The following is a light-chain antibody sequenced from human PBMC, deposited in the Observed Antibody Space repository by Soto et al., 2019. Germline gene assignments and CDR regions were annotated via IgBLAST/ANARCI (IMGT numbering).Light chain of an antibody. CDR3: AAWDDSLNGQV. Sequence: QSVLPQPPSASGTPGQRVTISCSGGSSNIGSNTVNWYQQLPGTAPKVLIYSNNQRPSGVPDRFSGSKSGTSASLAISGLQSEDEADYYCAAWDDSLNGQVFGTGTKVTVL. CDR1: SSNIGSNT. J-gene: IGLJ1*01. V-gene: IGLV1-44*01. CDR2: SNN.